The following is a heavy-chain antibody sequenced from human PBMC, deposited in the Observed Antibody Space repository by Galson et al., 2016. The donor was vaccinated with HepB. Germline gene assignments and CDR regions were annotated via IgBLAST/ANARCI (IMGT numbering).Heavy chain of an antibody. CDR1: GFTFSTYV. D-gene: IGHD2-15*01. CDR2: IWYDGSNK. CDR3: ARDSGLDY. V-gene: IGHV3-33*01. J-gene: IGHJ4*02. Sequence: SLRLSCAASGFTFSTYVMHWVRQAPGKGLEWVAVIWYDGSNKYYADSVRGRFTISRDNSKNTMYLQMKSLRAEDTAVYYCARDSGLDYWGQGTLVTVSS.